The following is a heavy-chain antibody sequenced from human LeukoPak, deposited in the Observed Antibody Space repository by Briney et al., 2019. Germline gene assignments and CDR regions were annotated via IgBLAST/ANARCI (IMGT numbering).Heavy chain of an antibody. CDR2: ISAYNGNT. Sequence: ASVKVSCKASGYTFTSYGISWVRQAPGQGLEWMGWISAYNGNTNYAQKLQGRVTMTTDTSTSTAYMEPRSLRSDDTAVYYCAMLELTEDYFDYWGQGTLVTVSS. J-gene: IGHJ4*02. D-gene: IGHD1-7*01. CDR3: AMLELTEDYFDY. CDR1: GYTFTSYG. V-gene: IGHV1-18*01.